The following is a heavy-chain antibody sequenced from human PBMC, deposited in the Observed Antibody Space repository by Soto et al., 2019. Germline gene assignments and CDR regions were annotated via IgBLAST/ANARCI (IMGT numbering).Heavy chain of an antibody. CDR3: ARLLGVHNTQPFWIGYIDY. J-gene: IGHJ4*01. Sequence: ASVKVSCKASGCNFIGQYMHWVRQAPGQGLEWMGIINPSGGGTTYAQKFQGRVVMTSDASTSTVYVELSSLTSEDTAIYLCARLLGVHNTQPFWIGYIDYWGQ. CDR2: INPSGGGT. CDR1: GCNFIGQY. D-gene: IGHD3-3*01. V-gene: IGHV1-46*01.